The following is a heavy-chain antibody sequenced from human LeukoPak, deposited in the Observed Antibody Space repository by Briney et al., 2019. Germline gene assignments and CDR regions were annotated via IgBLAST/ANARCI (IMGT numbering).Heavy chain of an antibody. V-gene: IGHV3-21*01. CDR3: AREQDSSGWPRYYYYYYGMDV. CDR2: ISSSSSYI. Sequence: GGSLRLSCAASGFTFSSSAMSWVRQAPGKGLEWVSSISSSSSYIYYADSVKGRFTISRDNAKNSLYLQMNSLRAEDTAVYYCAREQDSSGWPRYYYYYYGMDVWGQGTTVTVSS. CDR1: GFTFSSSA. D-gene: IGHD6-19*01. J-gene: IGHJ6*02.